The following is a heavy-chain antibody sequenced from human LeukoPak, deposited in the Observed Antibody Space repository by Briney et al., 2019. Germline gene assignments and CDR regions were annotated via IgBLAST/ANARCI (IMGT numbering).Heavy chain of an antibody. CDR1: GYTFTSYY. CDR2: INPSGGST. V-gene: IGHV1-46*01. J-gene: IGHJ5*02. D-gene: IGHD3-22*01. CDR3: ARAPYGRYYDSSGYRFDP. Sequence: GASVKVSCKASGYTFTSYYMHWVRQAPGQGLEWVGIINPSGGSTSYAQKFQGRITMTRDTSTSTVYMELSSLRSEDTAVYYCARAPYGRYYDSSGYRFDPWGQGTLVTVSS.